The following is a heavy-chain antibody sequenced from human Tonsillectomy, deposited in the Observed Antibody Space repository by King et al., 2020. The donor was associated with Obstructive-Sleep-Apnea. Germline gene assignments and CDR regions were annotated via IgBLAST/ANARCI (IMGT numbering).Heavy chain of an antibody. V-gene: IGHV4-59*01. CDR2: IYSSGST. J-gene: IGHJ5*02. CDR3: ASGRGGGEDWFDP. Sequence: QLQESGPGLVKPSETLSLTCTVSGGSISSYYWSWMRQPPGKGLEWVGYIYSSGSTNSNPSLKSRVTISVDTSKNQFSLWLSSVTAADTAVYYCASGRGGGEDWFDPWGQGTLVTVSS. D-gene: IGHD1-26*01. CDR1: GGSISSYY.